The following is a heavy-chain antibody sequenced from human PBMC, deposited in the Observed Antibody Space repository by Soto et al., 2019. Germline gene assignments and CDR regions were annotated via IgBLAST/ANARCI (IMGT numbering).Heavy chain of an antibody. Sequence: SETLSLTCAVYGGSFIGYYWSWILQPPWKGLEWIGEINHSGSTNYNPSLKSRVTISVDTSKNQFSLKLSSVTAADTAVYYCARGNYYGAYDIWGQGTMVTVSS. D-gene: IGHD3-10*01. V-gene: IGHV4-34*01. CDR2: INHSGST. CDR1: GGSFIGYY. CDR3: ARGNYYGAYDI. J-gene: IGHJ3*02.